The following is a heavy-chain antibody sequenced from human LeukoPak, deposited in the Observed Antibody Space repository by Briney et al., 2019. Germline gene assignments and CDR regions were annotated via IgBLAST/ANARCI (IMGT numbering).Heavy chain of an antibody. D-gene: IGHD5-12*01. J-gene: IGHJ4*02. CDR2: MNPNSGNT. CDR3: ARVGVRSSGYDI. CDR1: GYTFTSYD. V-gene: IGHV1-8*03. Sequence: GASVKVSCKASGYTFTSYDINWVRQATGQGLGWMGWMNPNSGNTGYAQKFQGRVTITRNTSISTAYMELSSLRSEDTAVYYCARVGVRSSGYDIWGQGTLVTVSS.